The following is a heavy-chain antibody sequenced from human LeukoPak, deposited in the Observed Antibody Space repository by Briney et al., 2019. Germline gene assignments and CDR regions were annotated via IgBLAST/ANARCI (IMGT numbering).Heavy chain of an antibody. CDR3: ARDSGADLWFGELYYNWFDP. CDR2: INAGNGNT. V-gene: IGHV1-3*01. D-gene: IGHD3-10*01. J-gene: IGHJ5*02. Sequence: GASVKVSCKASGYTFTSYAMHWVRQAPGQRLEWMGWINAGNGNTKYSQKFQGRVTITRDTSASTAYMELSSLRSGDTAVYYCARDSGADLWFGELYYNWFDPWGQGTLVTVSS. CDR1: GYTFTSYA.